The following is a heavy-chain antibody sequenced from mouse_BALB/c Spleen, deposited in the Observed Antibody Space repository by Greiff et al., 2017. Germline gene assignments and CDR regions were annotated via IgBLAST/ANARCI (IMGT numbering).Heavy chain of an antibody. J-gene: IGHJ4*01. CDR1: GYTFTSYW. Sequence: VQLQQPGAELVKPGASVKLSCKASGYTFTSYWMHWVKQRPGQGLEWIGEINPSNGRTNYNEKFKSKATLTVDKSSSTAYMQLSSLTSEDSAVYYSAREPYYAMDYWGQGTSVTVSS. CDR2: INPSNGRT. V-gene: IGHV1S81*02. CDR3: AREPYYAMDY.